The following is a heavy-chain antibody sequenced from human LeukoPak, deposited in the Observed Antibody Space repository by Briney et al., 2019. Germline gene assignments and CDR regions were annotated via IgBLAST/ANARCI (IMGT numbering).Heavy chain of an antibody. CDR1: GFTFSSYA. V-gene: IGHV3-23*01. CDR2: ISGSGGNI. D-gene: IGHD6-19*01. CDR3: SKSLDIAVAGTSYYFDD. Sequence: PGGSLRLSCAASGFTFSSYAMSWLRQAPGKGLEWVSAISGSGGNIYYVDSVKGRFTISRDNSKNTLYLQMNSLRAEDTAVYYFSKSLDIAVAGTSYYFDDWGQGTLVTVSS. J-gene: IGHJ4*01.